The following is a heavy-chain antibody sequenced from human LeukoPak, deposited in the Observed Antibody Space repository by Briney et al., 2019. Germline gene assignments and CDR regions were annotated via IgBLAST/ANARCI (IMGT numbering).Heavy chain of an antibody. CDR2: ISYDGSNK. CDR3: AREPLDY. J-gene: IGHJ4*02. Sequence: GRSLRLSCAASGFTFSSYAMHWVRQAPGKGLEWVAVISYDGSNKYYADSVKGRFTISRDNAKNSLYLQMNRLGAEDTAVYYCAREPLDYWGQGTLVTVSS. CDR1: GFTFSSYA. V-gene: IGHV3-30-3*01.